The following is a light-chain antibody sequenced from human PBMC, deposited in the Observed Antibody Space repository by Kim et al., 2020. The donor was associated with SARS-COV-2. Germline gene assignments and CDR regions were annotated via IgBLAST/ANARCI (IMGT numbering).Light chain of an antibody. CDR2: KAS. CDR1: QSINRW. Sequence: EIQMTQSPSTLSASVGDRVAITCRASQSINRWLAWYQQKPGKAPKLLISKASNLESGVPSRFSGSGSGTEFTLTISSLHPDDFATYYCQQYSSNYPTFGQGTKVDIK. CDR3: QQYSSNYPT. V-gene: IGKV1-5*03. J-gene: IGKJ1*01.